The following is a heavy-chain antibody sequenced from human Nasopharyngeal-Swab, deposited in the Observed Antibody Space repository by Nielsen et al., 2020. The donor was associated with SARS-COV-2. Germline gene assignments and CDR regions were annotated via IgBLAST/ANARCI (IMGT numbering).Heavy chain of an antibody. D-gene: IGHD2-2*01. Sequence: YAINWVRQAPGQGLEWMGGIIPIFGTANYAQKFQGRVTITADESTSTVYMELSSLRSEDMAVYYCARGVVPAAMHGWFDPWGQGTLVTVSS. CDR1: YA. CDR2: IIPIFGTA. CDR3: ARGVVPAAMHGWFDP. J-gene: IGHJ5*02. V-gene: IGHV1-69*01.